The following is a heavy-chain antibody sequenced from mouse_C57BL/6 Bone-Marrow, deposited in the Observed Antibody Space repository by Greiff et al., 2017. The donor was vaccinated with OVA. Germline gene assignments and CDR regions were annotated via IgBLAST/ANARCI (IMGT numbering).Heavy chain of an antibody. CDR2: IYPGNSDT. V-gene: IGHV1-5*01. D-gene: IGHD1-1*01. CDR3: TRSPGICYYGPSWFAY. Sequence: EVQLQQSGTVLARPGASVKMSCKTSGYTFTSYWMHWVKQRPGQGLEWIGAIYPGNSDTSYNQKFKGKAKLTAVTSASTAYMELSSLTNEDSAVYYCTRSPGICYYGPSWFAYWGQGTLVTVSA. CDR1: GYTFTSYW. J-gene: IGHJ3*01.